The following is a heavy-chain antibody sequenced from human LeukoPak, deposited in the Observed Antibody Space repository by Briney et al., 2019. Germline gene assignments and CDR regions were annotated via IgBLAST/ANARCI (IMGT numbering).Heavy chain of an antibody. D-gene: IGHD4-17*01. CDR2: ISNSGST. CDR3: ARDYGDYFDY. V-gene: IGHV4-31*03. CDR1: GGSINSGGYY. Sequence: SQTLSLTCTVSGGSINSGGYYWSWIRQHPGKGLEWIGYISNSGSTYYHPSLRSRLAISVDTSKNQFSLKLSSVAAADTVVYYCARDYGDYFDYWGQGTLVTVSS. J-gene: IGHJ4*02.